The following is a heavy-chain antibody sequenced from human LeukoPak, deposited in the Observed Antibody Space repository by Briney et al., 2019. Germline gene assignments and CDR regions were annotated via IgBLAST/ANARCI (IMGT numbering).Heavy chain of an antibody. CDR3: ARVGWGTHYYDSSGYGFDI. CDR2: ISYDGSNK. CDR1: GFTFSSYA. Sequence: PGGSLRLSCAASGFTFSSYAMHGVRQAPGKGREGVAVISYDGSNKYYADSVKGRFTISRDNSKNTLYLQMNSLRAEDTAVYYCARVGWGTHYYDSSGYGFDIWGQGTMVTVSS. J-gene: IGHJ3*02. D-gene: IGHD3-22*01. V-gene: IGHV3-30-3*01.